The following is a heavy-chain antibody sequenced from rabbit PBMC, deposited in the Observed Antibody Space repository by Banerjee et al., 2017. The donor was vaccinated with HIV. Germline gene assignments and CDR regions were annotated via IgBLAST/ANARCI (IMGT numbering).Heavy chain of an antibody. CDR3: ARTVHGGSGTL. V-gene: IGHV1S43*01. CDR1: GIDFSSYYY. CDR2: IWTNSDNT. Sequence: QQQLEESGGGLVKPGGTLTLTCKASGIDFSSYYYMCWVRQAPGKGLEWIGCIWTNSDNTWYASWVNGRFTISRSTSLNTVTLKMTSLTAADTATYFCARTVHGGSGTLWGPGTLVTVS. J-gene: IGHJ4*01. D-gene: IGHD4-2*01.